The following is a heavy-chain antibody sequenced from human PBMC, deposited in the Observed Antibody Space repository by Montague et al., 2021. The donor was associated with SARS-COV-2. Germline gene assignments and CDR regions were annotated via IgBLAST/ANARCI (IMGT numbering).Heavy chain of an antibody. D-gene: IGHD5-24*01. J-gene: IGHJ3*01. Sequence: SLRLSCAASGFPFDDHDMNWVRQAPGKGLEWVSAIRWNGDTKGYADSVKGRFTISRDNAKNSLYLQMNSLTVGDTALYYCARDHGDGYNNREAFDVWGRGTMVTVSS. V-gene: IGHV3-20*04. CDR3: ARDHGDGYNNREAFDV. CDR1: GFPFDDHD. CDR2: IRWNGDTK.